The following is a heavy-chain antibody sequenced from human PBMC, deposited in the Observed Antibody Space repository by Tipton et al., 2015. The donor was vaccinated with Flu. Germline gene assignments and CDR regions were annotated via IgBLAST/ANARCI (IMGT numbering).Heavy chain of an antibody. J-gene: IGHJ4*02. D-gene: IGHD2-2*01. Sequence: QVQLVQSGAELKKPGASVKVSCKASGYTFESYGISWVQQAPGQGLEWMGWISAYSDNRNYAQRFQGRITMTTDTSTSTAFMELRNLRSDDTAVYYCARDMPQGVVVIPPAKRFDLWGQGTLVTVSS. CDR1: GYTFESYG. V-gene: IGHV1-18*01. CDR3: ARDMPQGVVVIPPAKRFDL. CDR2: ISAYSDNR.